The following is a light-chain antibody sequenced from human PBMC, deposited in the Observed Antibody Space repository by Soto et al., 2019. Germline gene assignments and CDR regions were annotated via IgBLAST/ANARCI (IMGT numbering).Light chain of an antibody. Sequence: DIQMTQSPSTLSASVGDRVTITCRASQSINSWLAWYQQKPGKVPNLLIYKASALESGVPPRFIGGKSGTEFTLTISSLQPDDFATYYCQQYYSYPWTFGQGTKVEIK. CDR2: KAS. V-gene: IGKV1-5*03. CDR3: QQYYSYPWT. J-gene: IGKJ1*01. CDR1: QSINSW.